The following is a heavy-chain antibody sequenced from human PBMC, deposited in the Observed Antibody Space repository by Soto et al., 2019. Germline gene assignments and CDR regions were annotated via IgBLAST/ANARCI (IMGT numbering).Heavy chain of an antibody. CDR3: ARLVDYYGSDFDY. V-gene: IGHV4-59*08. CDR1: GGSISSYY. Sequence: SETLSLTCTVSGGSISSYYWSWIRQPPGKGLEWIGYIYYSGSTNYNPSLKSRVTISVDPSKNQFSLKLSSVTAADTAVYYCARLVDYYGSDFDYWGQGTLVTVSS. D-gene: IGHD3-10*01. CDR2: IYYSGST. J-gene: IGHJ4*02.